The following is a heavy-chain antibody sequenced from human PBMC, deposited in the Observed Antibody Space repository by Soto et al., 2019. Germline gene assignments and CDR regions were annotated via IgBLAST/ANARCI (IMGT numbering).Heavy chain of an antibody. CDR3: ARQNYYDTSGYYYAFDS. CDR1: VGPMSSHY. D-gene: IGHD3-22*01. CDR2: ISYSGST. V-gene: IGHV4-59*11. J-gene: IGHJ4*02. Sequence: SETLCLTCTVSVGPMSSHYWSWIRQHPGKGLEWIGYISYSGSTSYNPSLKSRVTISVDTSKNHFSLKLNSVTAADTAVYYCARQNYYDTSGYYYAFDSWGQGALVTVSS.